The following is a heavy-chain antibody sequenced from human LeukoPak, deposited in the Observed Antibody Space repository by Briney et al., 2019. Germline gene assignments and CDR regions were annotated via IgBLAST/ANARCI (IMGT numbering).Heavy chain of an antibody. Sequence: ASVKVSCKASGGTFSSYAISWVRQAPGQGLEWMGRIIPILGIANYAQKFQGRVTITADKSTGTAYMELSSLRSEDTAVYYCARGFSIAVAEPLDYWGQGTLVTVSS. J-gene: IGHJ4*02. CDR1: GGTFSSYA. CDR3: ARGFSIAVAEPLDY. CDR2: IIPILGIA. V-gene: IGHV1-69*04. D-gene: IGHD6-19*01.